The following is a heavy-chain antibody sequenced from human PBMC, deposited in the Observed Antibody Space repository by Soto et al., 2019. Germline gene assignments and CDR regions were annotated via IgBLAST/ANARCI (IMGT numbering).Heavy chain of an antibody. CDR1: GGTFSSYA. CDR2: IIPILGTA. V-gene: IGHV1-69*10. J-gene: IGHJ4*02. CDR3: AARGKQWLATGTDY. D-gene: IGHD6-19*01. Sequence: SVKVSCKASGGTFSSYAISWVRQAPGQGLEWMGGIIPILGTANYAQKFQGRVTITADKSTSTAYMELSSLRSEDTAVYYCAARGKQWLATGTDYWGQGTLVTVSS.